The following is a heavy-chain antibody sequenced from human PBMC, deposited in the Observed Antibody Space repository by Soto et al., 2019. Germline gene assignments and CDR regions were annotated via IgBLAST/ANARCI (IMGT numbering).Heavy chain of an antibody. J-gene: IGHJ4*02. CDR2: IYYSGST. V-gene: IGHV4-59*01. D-gene: IGHD3-22*01. CDR1: GGSISSYY. CDR3: ARESWYYYDSSALDY. Sequence: SETLSLTCTDSGGSISSYYWSWIRQPPVNGLEWIGYIYYSGSTNYNPSLKSRVTISVDTSKNQFSLKLSSVTAADTAVYYCARESWYYYDSSALDYWGQGTLVTVSS.